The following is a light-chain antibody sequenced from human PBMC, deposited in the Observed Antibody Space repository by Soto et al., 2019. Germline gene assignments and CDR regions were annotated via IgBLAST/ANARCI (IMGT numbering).Light chain of an antibody. CDR3: QQYRRMPVT. J-gene: IGKJ4*01. CDR2: DAS. V-gene: IGKV1-5*01. Sequence: DIQMTQSPSTLSASVGDRVTITCRASQGVSNWMAWYQQRPGKAPKLLIYDASNLESGVPSRFSGSGSGTEFTVTIASLQPEDFATYYCQQYRRMPVTFGGGTKV. CDR1: QGVSNW.